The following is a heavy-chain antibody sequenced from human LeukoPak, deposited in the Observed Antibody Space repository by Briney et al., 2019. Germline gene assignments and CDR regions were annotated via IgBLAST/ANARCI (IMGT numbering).Heavy chain of an antibody. D-gene: IGHD3-16*01. J-gene: IGHJ4*02. V-gene: IGHV3-21*01. CDR3: AGYWTGGEYFDS. Sequence: GGSLRLSCAPSGFTLSSFKMTWVRQAPGKGLEWVASISPSSSYISYADSLKGRVTVSRDNAKHSVFLQMSSLRAEDTAVYYCAGYWTGGEYFDSWGQGTLVSVSS. CDR1: GFTLSSFK. CDR2: ISPSSSYI.